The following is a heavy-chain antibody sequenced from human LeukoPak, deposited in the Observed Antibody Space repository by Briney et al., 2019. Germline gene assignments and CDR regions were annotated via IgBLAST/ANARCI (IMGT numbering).Heavy chain of an antibody. Sequence: GASVKVSCKASGYTFTGYYMHWVRQAPGQGLEWMGRINPNSGGTNYAQKFQGRVTMTRDTSISTAYMELSRLRSDDTAVYYCARAAIAARYYFDYWGQGSLVTVSS. CDR3: ARAAIAARYYFDY. J-gene: IGHJ4*02. V-gene: IGHV1-2*06. CDR2: INPNSGGT. D-gene: IGHD6-6*01. CDR1: GYTFTGYY.